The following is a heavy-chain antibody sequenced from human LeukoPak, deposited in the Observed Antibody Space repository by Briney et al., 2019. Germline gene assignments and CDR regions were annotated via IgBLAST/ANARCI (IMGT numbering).Heavy chain of an antibody. J-gene: IGHJ4*02. CDR2: INWNGGST. CDR1: GFTFDDYG. Sequence: GSLRLSCAASGFTFDDYGMSWVRQAPGKGLEWVSGINWNGGSTGYADSVKGRFTISRDNAKNSLYLQMNSLRAEDTALYYCARAGLRYCSSTSCYYFDYWGQGTLVTVSS. V-gene: IGHV3-20*04. D-gene: IGHD2-2*01. CDR3: ARAGLRYCSSTSCYYFDY.